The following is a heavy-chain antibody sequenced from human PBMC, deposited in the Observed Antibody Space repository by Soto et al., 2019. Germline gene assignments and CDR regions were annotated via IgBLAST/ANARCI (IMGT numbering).Heavy chain of an antibody. CDR1: GGTFSSYA. V-gene: IGHV1-69*13. Sequence: SVKVSCKASGGTFSSYAISWVRQAPGQGLEWMGGIIPIFGTANYAQKFQGRVTITADESTSTAYMELSSLRSEDTAVYYCARERVVAKHNWFDPWGQGTLVTVS. J-gene: IGHJ5*02. D-gene: IGHD5-12*01. CDR3: ARERVVAKHNWFDP. CDR2: IIPIFGTA.